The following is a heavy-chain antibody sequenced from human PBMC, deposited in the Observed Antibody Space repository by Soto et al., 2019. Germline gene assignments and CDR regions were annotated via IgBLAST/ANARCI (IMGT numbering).Heavy chain of an antibody. CDR3: AKDHTYYDTPGTTDY. CDR1: GYTFTDYG. Sequence: QVQLVQSGSEVKKPGASVKVSYKTSGYTFTDYGISWVRQAPGQGLEWVEWISAYNRNTKYTQKLQGRVTMTTDTFTSTAYMELRSLRSEYTAVYYCAKDHTYYDTPGTTDYWGQGTLVIVSS. V-gene: IGHV1-18*01. J-gene: IGHJ4*02. D-gene: IGHD3-16*01. CDR2: ISAYNRNT.